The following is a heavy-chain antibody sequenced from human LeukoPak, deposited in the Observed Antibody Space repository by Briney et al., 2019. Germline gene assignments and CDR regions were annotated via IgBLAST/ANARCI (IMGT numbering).Heavy chain of an antibody. Sequence: GGSLRLSCAVYGFTFDDYAMHWVRQTPGKGLVWVSRINSDASVTTYADSVKGRFTISRDNAKNTLYLQMNSLRAEDTAVYYCARVTAVAGTSVGVDAWGQGILVTVS. J-gene: IGHJ4*02. V-gene: IGHV3-74*01. CDR1: GFTFDDYA. CDR2: INSDASVT. D-gene: IGHD6-19*01. CDR3: ARVTAVAGTSVGVDA.